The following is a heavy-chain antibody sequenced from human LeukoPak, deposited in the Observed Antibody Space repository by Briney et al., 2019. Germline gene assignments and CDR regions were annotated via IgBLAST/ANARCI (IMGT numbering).Heavy chain of an antibody. CDR1: GYSFTSYY. CDR2: INPSGGST. Sequence: ASVKVSCKASGYSFTSYYMHWVRQAPGQGPEWMGIINPSGGSTSYAQKFQGRVTMTEDTSTDTAYMELSGLRSEDTAVYYCATFIVPTYYYGSGSHDWGQGTLVTVSS. V-gene: IGHV1-46*01. J-gene: IGHJ4*02. CDR3: ATFIVPTYYYGSGSHD. D-gene: IGHD3-10*01.